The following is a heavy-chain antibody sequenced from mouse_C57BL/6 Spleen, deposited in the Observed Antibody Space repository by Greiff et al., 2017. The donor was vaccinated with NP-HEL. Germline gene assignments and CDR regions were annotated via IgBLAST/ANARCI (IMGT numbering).Heavy chain of an antibody. D-gene: IGHD1-1*01. V-gene: IGHV1-78*01. Sequence: VQLQQSDAGLVKPGPSVTISCKVSGSPFTDHTIHWMKQRPEQGLEWIGYIYPRDGSTKYTEKFKGKATLTADKSSSTAYMQLKILTSEDSTVYFCARDYGSSYEWYFDVWGTGTTVTVSS. CDR1: GSPFTDHT. CDR3: ARDYGSSYEWYFDV. J-gene: IGHJ1*03. CDR2: IYPRDGST.